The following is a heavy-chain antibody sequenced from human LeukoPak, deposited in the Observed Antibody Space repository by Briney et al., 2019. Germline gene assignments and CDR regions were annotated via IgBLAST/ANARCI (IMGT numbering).Heavy chain of an antibody. CDR1: GGSISSYY. CDR3: ARGGYYYDSSGYFRYFDY. Sequence: SETLSLTCTVSGGSISSYYWSWIRQPAGKGLEWIGRIYTSGSTNYNPSLKSRVTMSVDTSKNQFSLKLSSVTAADTAVYYYARGGYYYDSSGYFRYFDYWGQGTLVTVSS. D-gene: IGHD3-22*01. V-gene: IGHV4-4*07. J-gene: IGHJ4*02. CDR2: IYTSGST.